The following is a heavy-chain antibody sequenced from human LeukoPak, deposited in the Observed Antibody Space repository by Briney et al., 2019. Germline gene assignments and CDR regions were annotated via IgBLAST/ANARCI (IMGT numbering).Heavy chain of an antibody. V-gene: IGHV3-49*04. Sequence: GGSLRLSCTASGFPFGDYAMSWVRQAPGKGLEWVGFIRSKAYGGTTEYAASVKGRFTISRDDSKSIAYLQMNSLKTEDTAVYYCTRSRLLWFGESLYDHFDYWGQGTLVTVSS. CDR3: TRSRLLWFGESLYDHFDY. CDR2: IRSKAYGGTT. CDR1: GFPFGDYA. D-gene: IGHD3-10*01. J-gene: IGHJ4*02.